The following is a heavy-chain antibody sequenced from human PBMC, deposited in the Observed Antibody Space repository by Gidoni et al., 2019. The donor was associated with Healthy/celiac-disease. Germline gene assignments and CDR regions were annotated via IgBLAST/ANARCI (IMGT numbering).Heavy chain of an antibody. CDR3: TTVASHMTTNLFDY. Sequence: EVQLVESGGGLVKPGGSLRLSCAASGFTFSNAWMSWVRQAPGKGLEWVGRIKSKTDGGTTDYAAPVKGRFTISRDDSKNTLYLQMNSLKTEDTAVYYCTTVASHMTTNLFDYWGQGTLVTVSS. J-gene: IGHJ4*02. CDR2: IKSKTDGGTT. CDR1: GFTFSNAW. V-gene: IGHV3-15*01. D-gene: IGHD4-17*01.